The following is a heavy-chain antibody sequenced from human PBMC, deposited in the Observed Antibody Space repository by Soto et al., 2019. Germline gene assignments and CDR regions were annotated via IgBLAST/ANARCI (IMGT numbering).Heavy chain of an antibody. Sequence: QVQLQESGPGLVKPSETLSLTCTVSGGSISSYYWSWNRQPPGKGLEWIGYIYYSGSTNYNPSLKSRVTISVDTSKNQFSLKLSSVTAAETAVYYCARGSWGVADYWGQGTLVTVSS. CDR2: IYYSGST. CDR3: ARGSWGVADY. J-gene: IGHJ4*02. V-gene: IGHV4-59*01. D-gene: IGHD3-16*01. CDR1: GGSISSYY.